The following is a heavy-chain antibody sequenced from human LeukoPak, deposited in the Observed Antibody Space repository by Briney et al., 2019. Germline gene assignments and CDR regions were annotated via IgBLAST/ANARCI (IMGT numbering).Heavy chain of an antibody. CDR1: GYTFTSYD. J-gene: IGHJ5*02. Sequence: GASVKVSCKASGYTFTSYDINWVRQATGQGLEWMGWMNPNSGNTGYAQKFQGRVTMTRNTSISTAYMELSSLRSEDTAVYYCARERGIVATITSVWFDPWGQGTLVTVSS. CDR3: ARERGIVATITSVWFDP. V-gene: IGHV1-8*01. CDR2: MNPNSGNT. D-gene: IGHD5-12*01.